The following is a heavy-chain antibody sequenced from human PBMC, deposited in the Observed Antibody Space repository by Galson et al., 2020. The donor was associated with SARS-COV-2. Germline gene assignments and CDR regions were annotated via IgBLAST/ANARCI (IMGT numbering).Heavy chain of an antibody. Sequence: GGSPRLSCAASALNFRDNWMFWVRQAPGKGLEWVSRINRDGSTTNYADSVKGRITISRDNAKSTLFLQINTLRPEDTAVYFCASGIYSNSLNYWGHGTLVTVSS. D-gene: IGHD3-10*01. CDR3: ASGIYSNSLNY. J-gene: IGHJ4*01. V-gene: IGHV3-74*01. CDR1: ALNFRDNW. CDR2: INRDGSTT.